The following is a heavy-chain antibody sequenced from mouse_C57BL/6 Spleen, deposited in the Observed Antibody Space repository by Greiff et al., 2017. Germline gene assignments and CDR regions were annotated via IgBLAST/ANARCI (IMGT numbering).Heavy chain of an antibody. D-gene: IGHD1-1*02. J-gene: IGHJ2*01. CDR2: IHPNSGST. CDR1: GYTFTSYW. V-gene: IGHV1-64*01. Sequence: QVQLKQPGAELVKPGASVKLSCKASGYTFTSYWMHWVKQRPGQGLEWIGMIHPNSGSTNYNEKFKSKATLTVDKSSSTAYMQLSSLTSEDAAVYYCARFLWPNYFDYWGQGTTLTVSS. CDR3: ARFLWPNYFDY.